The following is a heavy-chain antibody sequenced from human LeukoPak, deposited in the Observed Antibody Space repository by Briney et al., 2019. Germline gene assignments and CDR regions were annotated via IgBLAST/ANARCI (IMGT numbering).Heavy chain of an antibody. CDR2: IRPDGSEK. D-gene: IGHD1-1*01. J-gene: IGHJ4*02. CDR1: GFTFSSYW. Sequence: GGSLRLSCAASGFTFSSYWMSWVRQAPGKGLEWVAHIRPDGSEKYYLDSVRGRFTISRDNAKNSLYLQMNSLRAEDSAVYYCARYCTFRTCSGTKYDYWGQGTLVIVSS. CDR3: ARYCTFRTCSGTKYDY. V-gene: IGHV3-7*01.